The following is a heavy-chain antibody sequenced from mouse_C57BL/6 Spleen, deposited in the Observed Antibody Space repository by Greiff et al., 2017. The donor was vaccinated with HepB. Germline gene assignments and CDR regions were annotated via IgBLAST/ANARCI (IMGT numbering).Heavy chain of an antibody. CDR3: ARDSNYPAWFAY. D-gene: IGHD2-5*01. Sequence: QVQLKESGAELVRPGTSVKVSCKASGYAFTNYLIEWVKQRPGQGLEWIGVINPGSGGTNYNDKFKGKATLTADKSSSTAYMQLSSLTSEDSAVYVCARDSNYPAWFAYWGQGTLVTVSA. CDR2: INPGSGGT. V-gene: IGHV1-54*01. J-gene: IGHJ3*01. CDR1: GYAFTNYL.